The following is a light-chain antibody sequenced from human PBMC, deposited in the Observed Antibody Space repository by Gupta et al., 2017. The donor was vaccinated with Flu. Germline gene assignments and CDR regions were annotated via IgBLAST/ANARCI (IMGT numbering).Light chain of an antibody. V-gene: IGLV2-8*01. CDR1: SSDIGASDF. CDR2: DAP. CDR3: SSYVGGTNFYV. Sequence: QSALTQPPSPSGSPGQSLTISCPGTSSDIGASDFVSRYPHHPGNAPKLLIDDAPTGAAGVPDRFSGSMSGNSASLTISGLRAEDEGDYYCSSYVGGTNFYVFGTGTTVTVL. J-gene: IGLJ1*01.